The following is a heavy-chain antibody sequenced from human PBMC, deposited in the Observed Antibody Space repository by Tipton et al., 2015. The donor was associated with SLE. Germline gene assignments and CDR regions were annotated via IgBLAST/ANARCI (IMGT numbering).Heavy chain of an antibody. J-gene: IGHJ4*02. CDR2: IYYSGST. V-gene: IGHV4-39*01. D-gene: IGHD6-25*01. CDR1: GASIRSSTDF. CDR3: ARQDLGRAATLTFDI. Sequence: GLVKPSETLSLTCTVSGASIRSSTDFWGWVSQPPGKGLEWIGSIYYSGSTYYNPSLRSRVTISVDTSKNQFSLKLSSVTAADTAVYFCARQDLGRAATLTFDIWGLGTLVTVSS.